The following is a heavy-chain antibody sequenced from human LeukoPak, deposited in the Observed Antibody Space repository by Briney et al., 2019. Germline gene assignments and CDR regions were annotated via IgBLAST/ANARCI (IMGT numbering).Heavy chain of an antibody. Sequence: GASVKVSCKASGYTFTSYGISWVRQAPGQGLEWMGWISAYNGNTNYAQKLQGRVTMTADTNTNTVSMELRSLRFDDTAVYFCARDYILPLETDNGDGFAIWGQGTVVTVSS. V-gene: IGHV1-18*01. CDR3: ARDYILPLETDNGDGFAI. CDR2: ISAYNGNT. D-gene: IGHD3-3*02. J-gene: IGHJ3*02. CDR1: GYTFTSYG.